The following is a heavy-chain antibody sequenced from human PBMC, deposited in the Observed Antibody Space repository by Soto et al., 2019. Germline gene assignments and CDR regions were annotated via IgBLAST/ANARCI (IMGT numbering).Heavy chain of an antibody. J-gene: IGHJ4*02. CDR2: IYYSGST. D-gene: IGHD3-22*01. CDR3: ARWVPLVVTQYYFDY. CDR1: GGSISSGDYY. Sequence: QVQLQESGPGLVKPSQTLSLTCTVSGGSISSGDYYWSWIRQPPGKGLEWIGYIYYSGSTYYNPSLKSRVTISVDTSKNQFSLKLSSVTAADTAVYYCARWVPLVVTQYYFDYWGQGTLVTVSS. V-gene: IGHV4-30-4*01.